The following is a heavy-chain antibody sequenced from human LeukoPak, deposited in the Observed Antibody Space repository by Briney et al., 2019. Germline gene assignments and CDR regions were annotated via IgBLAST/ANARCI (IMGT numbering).Heavy chain of an antibody. CDR2: INSNGDTT. CDR1: GFTFRNHA. V-gene: IGHV3-64*02. CDR3: AREERGLAIDY. D-gene: IGHD3/OR15-3a*01. Sequence: PGGSLRLSCAASGFTFRNHAMHWVRQAPGKGLEYVSAINSNGDTTYYEDSVKGRFTISRDNSKSTLFLQMGSLRPADTAVYYCAREERGLAIDYWGQGALVTVSS. J-gene: IGHJ4*02.